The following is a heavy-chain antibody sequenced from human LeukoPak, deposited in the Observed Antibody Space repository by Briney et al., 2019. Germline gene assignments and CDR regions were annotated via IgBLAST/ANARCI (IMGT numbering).Heavy chain of an antibody. CDR2: ISSSSSCI. CDR1: GFTFSSYS. CDR3: ARDRDGYKYYFDY. V-gene: IGHV3-21*01. Sequence: GGSLRLSCAASGFTFSSYSMNWVRQAPGKGLEWVSSISSSSSCIYYADSVKGRFTISRDNAKNSLYLQMNSLRAEDTAVYYCARDRDGYKYYFDYWGQGTLVTVSS. D-gene: IGHD5-24*01. J-gene: IGHJ4*02.